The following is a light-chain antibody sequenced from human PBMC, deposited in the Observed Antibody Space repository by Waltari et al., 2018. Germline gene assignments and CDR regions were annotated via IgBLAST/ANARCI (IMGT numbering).Light chain of an antibody. J-gene: IGKJ4*01. CDR1: QPITVY. CDR3: QQTYSAPWT. Sequence: DVQVTQSPSALSASIGDRVDITCRASQPITVYLNWYHQKPGKAPRLLIFASSILQSGVPSRFSGTTSGTDFTLTITSLQADDYGTYFCQQTYSAPWTFGRGTQVEI. CDR2: ASS. V-gene: IGKV1-39*01.